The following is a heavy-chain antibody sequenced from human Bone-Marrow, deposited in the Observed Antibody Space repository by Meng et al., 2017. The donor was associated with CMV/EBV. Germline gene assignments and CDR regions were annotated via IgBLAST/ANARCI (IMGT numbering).Heavy chain of an antibody. CDR3: ARAYSSSWYGYYYYGMDV. CDR1: GYTFSGYW. CDR2: INTDGFNR. D-gene: IGHD6-13*01. Sequence: GESLKISCEASGYTFSGYWMYWVRQAPGKGLVWVSRINTDGFNRDYADSVEGRFTISRDNAKNTLYLQMNSLRSEDTAVYYCARAYSSSWYGYYYYGMDVWGQGTTVTVSS. V-gene: IGHV3-74*01. J-gene: IGHJ6*02.